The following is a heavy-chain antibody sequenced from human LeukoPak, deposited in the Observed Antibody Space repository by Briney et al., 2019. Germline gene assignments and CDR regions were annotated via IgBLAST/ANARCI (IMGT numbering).Heavy chain of an antibody. Sequence: GGSLRLSCAAAGFTFSSYEMNWVRQAPGKGLEWVSYISSSGSTIYYADSVKDRFTISRDNAKNSLYLQMNSLRAEDTAVYYCAREEAWIQNAFDIWGQGTMVTVSS. D-gene: IGHD5-18*01. V-gene: IGHV3-48*03. CDR2: ISSSGSTI. CDR3: AREEAWIQNAFDI. CDR1: GFTFSSYE. J-gene: IGHJ3*02.